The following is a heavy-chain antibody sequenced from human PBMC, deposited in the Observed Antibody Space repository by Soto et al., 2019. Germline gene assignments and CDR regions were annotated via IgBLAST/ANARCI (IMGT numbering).Heavy chain of an antibody. CDR3: AKVPSSPIKMKVVVIDEYDY. CDR2: ISGSGGST. D-gene: IGHD3-22*01. Sequence: PGGSLRLSCAASGFTFSNYAMSWVRQAPGKGLEWVSAISGSGGSTYYADSVKGRFTISRHNSKNTLYLQMNSLRAEDTAVYYCAKVPSSPIKMKVVVIDEYDYWSRGTLVTVSS. CDR1: GFTFSNYA. J-gene: IGHJ4*02. V-gene: IGHV3-23*01.